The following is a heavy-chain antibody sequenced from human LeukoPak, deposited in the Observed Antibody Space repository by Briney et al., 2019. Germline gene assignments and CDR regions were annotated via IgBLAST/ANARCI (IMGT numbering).Heavy chain of an antibody. V-gene: IGHV3-23*01. Sequence: PGGSLRLSCVASGFTFSDYAMSWVRQAPGTGLEWVSGISSSGRKTYYADSVKGRFIISRDNSKNTVYLQMTGLRVEDTAVYYCAKNFRVERVLSIMVLLITSLGYWGRGTLVPVSS. J-gene: IGHJ4*02. CDR3: AKNFRVERVLSIMVLLITSLGY. CDR2: ISSSGRKT. D-gene: IGHD2/OR15-2a*01. CDR1: GFTFSDYA.